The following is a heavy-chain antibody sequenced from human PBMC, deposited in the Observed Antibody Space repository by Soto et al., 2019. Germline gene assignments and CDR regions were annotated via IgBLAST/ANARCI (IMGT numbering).Heavy chain of an antibody. CDR3: ARHPIADYYGMDV. J-gene: IGHJ6*02. CDR1: GGSISSYY. V-gene: IGHV4-59*08. D-gene: IGHD3-16*02. CDR2: IYYSGST. Sequence: LSLTCTVSGGSISSYYWSWIRQPPGKGLEWIGYIYYSGSTNYNPSLKSRVTISVDTSKNQFSLKLSSVTAADTAVYYCARHPIADYYGMDVWGQGTTVTVSS.